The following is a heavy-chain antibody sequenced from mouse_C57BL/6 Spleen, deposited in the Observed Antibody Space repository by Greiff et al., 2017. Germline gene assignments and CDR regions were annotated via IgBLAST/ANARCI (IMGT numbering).Heavy chain of an antibody. D-gene: IGHD1-1*01. CDR3: ARVATVGYFDV. V-gene: IGHV5-9*01. Sequence: EVNVVESGGGLVKPGGSLKLSCAASGFTFSSYTMSWVRQTPEKRLEWVATISGGGGNTYYPASVNGRFNISRDNAKNTLYLQMSGLRSEDTALYYCARVATVGYFDVWGTGTTVTVSS. CDR2: ISGGGGNT. CDR1: GFTFSSYT. J-gene: IGHJ1*03.